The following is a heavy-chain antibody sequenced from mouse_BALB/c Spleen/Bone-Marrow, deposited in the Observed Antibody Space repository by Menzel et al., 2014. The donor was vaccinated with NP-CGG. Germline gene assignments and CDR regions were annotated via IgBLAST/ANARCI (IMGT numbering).Heavy chain of an antibody. CDR2: IWAGGST. Sequence: QVQLKESGPGLVAPSQSLSITCTVSGFSLTSYGVHWVRQPPGKGLEWLGVIWAGGSTNYNSALMSRLSISKDNSKSQVFLKMNSLQTDDTAMYYCARGGSSRAWFAYWGQGTLVTVSA. CDR3: ARGGSSRAWFAY. V-gene: IGHV2-9*02. J-gene: IGHJ3*01. D-gene: IGHD1-1*01. CDR1: GFSLTSYG.